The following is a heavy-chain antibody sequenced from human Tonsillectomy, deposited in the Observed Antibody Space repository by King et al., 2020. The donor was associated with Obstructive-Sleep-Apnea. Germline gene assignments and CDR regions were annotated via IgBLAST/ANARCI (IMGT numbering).Heavy chain of an antibody. Sequence: VQLQQWGAGLLKPSETLSLTCAVYGGSFSGYYWSWIRQPPGKGLEWIGEINHSGSTNYNPSLKSRVTISVDTSKNQFSLKLSSVTAADTAVYYCARGRKLVPAAIVGNGYYYYGMDVWGQGTTVTVSS. CDR1: GGSFSGYY. D-gene: IGHD2-2*01. CDR2: INHSGST. V-gene: IGHV4-34*01. J-gene: IGHJ6*02. CDR3: ARGRKLVPAAIVGNGYYYYGMDV.